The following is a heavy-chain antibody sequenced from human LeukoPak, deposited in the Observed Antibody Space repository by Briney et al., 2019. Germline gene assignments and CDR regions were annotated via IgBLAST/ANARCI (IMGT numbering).Heavy chain of an antibody. CDR3: VRNFDSYNAFDI. CDR1: GGSITIGGYY. Sequence: KPSETLSLTCTVSGGSITIGGYYWSRIRQHPGKGLEWIGYIYYNGNTYYNPSLKSRLTISGDTSENQFSLKLSSVTAADTAVYYCVRNFDSYNAFDIWGQGTMVTVSS. J-gene: IGHJ3*02. V-gene: IGHV4-31*03. CDR2: IYYNGNT. D-gene: IGHD3-22*01.